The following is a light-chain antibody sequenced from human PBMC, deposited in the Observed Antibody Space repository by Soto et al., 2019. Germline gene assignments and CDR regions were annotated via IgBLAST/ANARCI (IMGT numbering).Light chain of an antibody. CDR2: DAS. CDR3: QQRSNWPPALT. V-gene: IGKV3-11*01. J-gene: IGKJ4*01. Sequence: EIVLTQSPATLSLSPGERATLSCRASQSVSSYLAWYQQKPGQAPRLLIYDASNRATGIPARFSGSGSGTDFTLTISRLAPEDFAVYYCQQRSNWPPALTFGGGTKVEIK. CDR1: QSVSSY.